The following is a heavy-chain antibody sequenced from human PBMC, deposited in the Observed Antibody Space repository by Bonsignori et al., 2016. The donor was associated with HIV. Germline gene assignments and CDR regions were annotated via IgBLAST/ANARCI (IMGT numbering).Heavy chain of an antibody. CDR2: VPHHGGT. CDR3: ARPDEGAVFTI. CDR1: GGSLSDYH. D-gene: IGHD3-16*01. V-gene: IGHV4-34*01. Sequence: QVHLQQWGAGLLKPSETLSLTCAVYGGSLSDYHWTWIRQPPREGAWSGLGKVPHHGGTHYNPSLKSRVTISVDTSKNQVSLRLTSVTAADTAVYYCARPDEGAVFTIWGQGTTVTVSS. J-gene: IGHJ3*02.